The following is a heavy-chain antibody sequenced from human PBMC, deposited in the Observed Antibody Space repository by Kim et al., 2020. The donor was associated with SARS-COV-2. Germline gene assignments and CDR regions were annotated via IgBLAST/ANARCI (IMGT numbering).Heavy chain of an antibody. J-gene: IGHJ4*02. D-gene: IGHD6-6*01. Sequence: ISSAVSVKGRITISRDNAKNSLYLQMNSERAGDTALFYCENAKAARQFDYWGQGTLVTVSS. CDR2: I. CDR3: ENAKAARQFDY. V-gene: IGHV3-9*01.